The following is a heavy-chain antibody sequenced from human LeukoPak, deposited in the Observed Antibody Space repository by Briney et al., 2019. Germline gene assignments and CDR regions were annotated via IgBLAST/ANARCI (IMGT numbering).Heavy chain of an antibody. J-gene: IGHJ6*03. CDR1: GFTFSDYG. V-gene: IGHV3-30*02. CDR3: AKDFRGYMDV. CDR2: VRYDGITK. Sequence: GGSLRLSCAASGFTFSDYGIYWVRQAPGKGLEWMAFVRYDGITKYYTESLKGRFAISRDNSKNTVYLQMNTLRLEDTAIYYCAKDFRGYMDVWGKGTTVTVSS.